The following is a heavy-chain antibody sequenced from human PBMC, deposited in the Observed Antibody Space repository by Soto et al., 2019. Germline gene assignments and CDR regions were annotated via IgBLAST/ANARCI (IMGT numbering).Heavy chain of an antibody. D-gene: IGHD2-15*01. J-gene: IGHJ4*02. V-gene: IGHV4-30-4*01. CDR2: IYYSGST. CDR1: GCSISSGYYY. Sequence: SETLSLTCPVSGCSISSGYYYWSWLRPPLGKGLEWIGYIYYSGSTYYNPPLKSRVTISVDTSKNQFSLKLSSVTAADTAVYYCARGERGCSGGSCYPFDYWGQGTLVTVSS. CDR3: ARGERGCSGGSCYPFDY.